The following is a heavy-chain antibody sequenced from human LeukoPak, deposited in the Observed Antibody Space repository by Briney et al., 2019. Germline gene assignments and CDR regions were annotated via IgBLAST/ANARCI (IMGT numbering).Heavy chain of an antibody. Sequence: GGSLRLSCAASGFTFSSYGMSWVRQAPGKGLEWVSGINWNGGSTGYADSVKGRFTISRDNAKNSLYLQMNSLRAEDTALYYCARQDFWSGYPNYYYYYMDVWGKGTTVTVSS. J-gene: IGHJ6*03. CDR3: ARQDFWSGYPNYYYYYMDV. CDR2: INWNGGST. V-gene: IGHV3-20*04. CDR1: GFTFSSYG. D-gene: IGHD3-3*01.